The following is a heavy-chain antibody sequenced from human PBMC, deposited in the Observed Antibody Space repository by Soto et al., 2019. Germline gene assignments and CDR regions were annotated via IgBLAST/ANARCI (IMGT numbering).Heavy chain of an antibody. Sequence: EEQLLESGGGLIQPGGSLRLACAASGFTFSSYAMTWVRQAPGKGLEWVSSISFSDGGTYYADSVKGRLTISRDNSKTTLFLQMNSLRVEDTAVYYCVKDDRSLGRRDFDLCGRGTLVTVSS. V-gene: IGHV3-23*01. J-gene: IGHJ2*01. CDR2: ISFSDGGT. CDR1: GFTFSSYA. D-gene: IGHD3-16*01. CDR3: VKDDRSLGRRDFDL.